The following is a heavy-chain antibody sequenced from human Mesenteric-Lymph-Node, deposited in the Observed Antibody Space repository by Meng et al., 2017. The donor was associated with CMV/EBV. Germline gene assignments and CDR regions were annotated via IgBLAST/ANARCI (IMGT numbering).Heavy chain of an antibody. CDR3: AKSKSDYSNDAFDI. V-gene: IGHV3-23*01. J-gene: IGHJ3*02. Sequence: GGSLRLSCAASQFPFKNYAMHWVRQAPGKGLEWVSGISPSGGSTYYVDSVKGRFTISRDKSKSTMYLQMNSLRAEDTALYYCAKSKSDYSNDAFDIWGQGTMVTVSS. CDR1: QFPFKNYA. CDR2: ISPSGGST. D-gene: IGHD2-15*01.